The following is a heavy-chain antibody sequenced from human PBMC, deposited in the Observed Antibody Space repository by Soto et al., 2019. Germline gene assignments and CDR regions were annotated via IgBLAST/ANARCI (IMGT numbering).Heavy chain of an antibody. Sequence: SETLSLTCTVSGGPISSYYWNWIRQPPGKGLEWIGYTHYSGSTNSNSSLKSRVTISVDTSKNQFSLKLSSVTAADTAVYYCARAFVHTTMDPCYYGMDVWGQGTTVTVSS. CDR3: ARAFVHTTMDPCYYGMDV. CDR1: GGPISSYY. CDR2: THYSGST. J-gene: IGHJ6*02. V-gene: IGHV4-59*01. D-gene: IGHD5-18*01.